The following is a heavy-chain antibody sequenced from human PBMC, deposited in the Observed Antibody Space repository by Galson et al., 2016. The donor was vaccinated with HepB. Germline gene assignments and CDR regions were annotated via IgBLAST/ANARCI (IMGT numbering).Heavy chain of an antibody. CDR2: ISDSGSNT. J-gene: IGHJ4*02. CDR3: AKDVGGEAFFEY. D-gene: IGHD1-26*01. V-gene: IGHV3-23*01. Sequence: SLRLSCAASGFTVSTYYMNWVRQAPGKGLEWVSTISDSGSNTHYADSVGGRFTISRDNSKNTLYLQMKSLRAEDTAVYYCAKDVGGEAFFEYWGQGALVTVSS. CDR1: GFTVSTYY.